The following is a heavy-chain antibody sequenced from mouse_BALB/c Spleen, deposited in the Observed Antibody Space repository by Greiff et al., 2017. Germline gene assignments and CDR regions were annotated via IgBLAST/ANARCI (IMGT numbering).Heavy chain of an antibody. D-gene: IGHD1-1*01. CDR2: IDPANGNT. V-gene: IGHV14-3*02. J-gene: IGHJ1*01. Sequence: EVKVEESGAELVKPGASVKLSCTASGFNIKDTYMHWVKQRPEQGLEWIGRIDPANGNTEYDPKFQGKATITADTSSNTAYLQLSSLTSEDTAVYYCASYYGSSYGYFDVWGAGTTVTVSS. CDR3: ASYYGSSYGYFDV. CDR1: GFNIKDTY.